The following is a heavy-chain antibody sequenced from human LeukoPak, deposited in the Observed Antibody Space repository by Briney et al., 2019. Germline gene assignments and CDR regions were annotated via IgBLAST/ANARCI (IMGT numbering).Heavy chain of an antibody. J-gene: IGHJ3*02. V-gene: IGHV3-23*01. CDR2: FSGSTGST. D-gene: IGHD1-26*01. Sequence: PGGSLRLSCAASGFTFSSYGMNWVRQAPGKGLEWVSGFSGSTGSTHYADSVKGRFTISRDNSRDTLSLQMNSLRGEDTAVYYCATDSEWELANFRGAHDAFDIWGQGTMVTVSS. CDR3: ATDSEWELANFRGAHDAFDI. CDR1: GFTFSSYG.